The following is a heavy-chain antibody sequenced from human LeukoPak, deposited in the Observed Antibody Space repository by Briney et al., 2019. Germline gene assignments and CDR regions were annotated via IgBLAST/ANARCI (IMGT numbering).Heavy chain of an antibody. V-gene: IGHV3-30*18. CDR3: AKGTYDSSGYTKGHDY. CDR1: GFTFSSYG. Sequence: PGRSLRLSCAASGFTFSSYGMHWVRQAPGKGLEWVAVILYDGSNKYYADSVKGRFTISRDNSKNTLYLQMNSLRAEDTAVYYCAKGTYDSSGYTKGHDYWGQGTLVTVRS. J-gene: IGHJ4*02. CDR2: ILYDGSNK. D-gene: IGHD3-22*01.